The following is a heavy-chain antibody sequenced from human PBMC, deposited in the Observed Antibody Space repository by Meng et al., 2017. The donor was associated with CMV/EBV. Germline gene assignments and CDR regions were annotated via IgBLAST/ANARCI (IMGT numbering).Heavy chain of an antibody. CDR1: GGTFSSYT. CDR2: IIPILGIA. D-gene: IGHD3-9*01. CDR3: AREGIRYFDWLLPGYYFDY. V-gene: IGHV1-69*04. J-gene: IGHJ4*02. Sequence: SVKVSCKASGGTFSSYTISWVRQAPGQGREWMGRIIPILGIANYAQKFQGRVTITADKSTSTAYMELSSLRSEDTAVYYCAREGIRYFDWLLPGYYFDYWGQGTLVTVSS.